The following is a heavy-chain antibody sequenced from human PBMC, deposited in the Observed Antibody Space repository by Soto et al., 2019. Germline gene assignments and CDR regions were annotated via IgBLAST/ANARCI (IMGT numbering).Heavy chain of an antibody. CDR3: ARHIDYYDSSGYSHGFDY. V-gene: IGHV5-10-1*01. J-gene: IGHJ4*02. Sequence: GESLKISCKGSGYSFTSYWIGWVRQMPGKGLEWMGRIDPSDSYTNYSPSFQGHVTISADKSISTAYLQWSSLKASDTAMYYCARHIDYYDSSGYSHGFDYWGQGTLVTVSS. CDR2: IDPSDSYT. D-gene: IGHD3-22*01. CDR1: GYSFTSYW.